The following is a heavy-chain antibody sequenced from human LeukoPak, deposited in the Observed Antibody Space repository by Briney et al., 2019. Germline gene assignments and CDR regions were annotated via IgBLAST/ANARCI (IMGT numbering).Heavy chain of an antibody. Sequence: SETLSLTCIVSGGSISSSSYYWGWIRPPPGKGLEWIGSIYSSGSTYYNPSLKSRVTISVDTPKNQFSLKLSFVTAADTAVYYCATNEWSGYYFEYWGQGTLVPVSS. D-gene: IGHD3-3*01. CDR2: IYSSGST. CDR3: ATNEWSGYYFEY. V-gene: IGHV4-39*01. CDR1: GGSISSSSYY. J-gene: IGHJ4*02.